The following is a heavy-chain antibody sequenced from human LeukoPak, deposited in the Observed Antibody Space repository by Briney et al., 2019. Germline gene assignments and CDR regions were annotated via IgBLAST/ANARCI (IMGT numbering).Heavy chain of an antibody. J-gene: IGHJ4*02. CDR3: ARTYCRGGSCHFDY. Sequence: SETLSLTCTVSCRSISSYYWSWIRQPPGKRLEWIGYISYSGSTDSNPSLKSRVTISVDTSKNQFSLKLSSVTAADTAVYYCARTYCRGGSCHFDYWGQGTLVTVSS. D-gene: IGHD2-15*01. V-gene: IGHV4-59*08. CDR2: ISYSGST. CDR1: CRSISSYY.